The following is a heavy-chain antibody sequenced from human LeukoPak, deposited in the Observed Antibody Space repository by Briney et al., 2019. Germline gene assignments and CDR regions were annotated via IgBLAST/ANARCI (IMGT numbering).Heavy chain of an antibody. CDR3: ARDPTHSSGWYYFDY. CDR1: GFTVSSNY. CDR2: IYSGGST. D-gene: IGHD6-19*01. V-gene: IGHV3-66*01. J-gene: IGHJ4*02. Sequence: GGSLRLSCAASGFTVSSNYMSWVRQAPGKGLEWVSVIYSGGSTYYADSVKGRFTISRDNSKNTLYLQMNSLRAEDTAVYYCARDPTHSSGWYYFDYWDQGTLVTVSS.